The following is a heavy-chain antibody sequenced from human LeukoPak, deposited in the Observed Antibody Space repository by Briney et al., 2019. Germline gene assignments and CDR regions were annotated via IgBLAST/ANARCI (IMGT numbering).Heavy chain of an antibody. J-gene: IGHJ4*02. CDR1: GGSISSYY. CDR3: ARDRGSSSWYLYYFDY. D-gene: IGHD6-13*01. CDR2: IYTSGST. Sequence: PSETLSLTCTVSGGSISSYYWSWIRQPAGKGLEWIGRIYTSGSTNYNPSLKSRVTMSVDTSENQFSLKVSSVTAADTAVYYCARDRGSSSWYLYYFDYWGQGTLVTVSS. V-gene: IGHV4-4*07.